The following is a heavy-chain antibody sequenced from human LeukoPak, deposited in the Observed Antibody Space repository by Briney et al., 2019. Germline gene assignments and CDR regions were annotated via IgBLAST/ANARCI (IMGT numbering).Heavy chain of an antibody. CDR1: GGSISSYS. CDR3: AREGGFYRPLDY. Sequence: PSETLSLTCTVSGGSISSYSWSWIRQPPGKGLEWIGEVHLDGRTNYNPSLKSRLIMSVDLPENHISLKLTSVTAADTAVYYCAREGGFYRPLDYSGQGTLVTVSS. V-gene: IGHV4-59*12. J-gene: IGHJ4*02. D-gene: IGHD3-3*01. CDR2: VHLDGRT.